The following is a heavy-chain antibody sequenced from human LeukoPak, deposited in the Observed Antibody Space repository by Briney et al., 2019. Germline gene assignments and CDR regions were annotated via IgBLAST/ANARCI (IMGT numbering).Heavy chain of an antibody. Sequence: SETLSLTCTVSGGSISSGGYYWSWIRQHPGKGLEWIGYIYYSGSTYYNPSLKSRVTISVDTSKNQFSLKLSSVTAADTAVYYCARRQRPPKTYYYDSSGYSPFDYWGQGTLVTVSS. CDR2: IYYSGST. CDR3: ARRQRPPKTYYYDSSGYSPFDY. V-gene: IGHV4-31*03. CDR1: GGSISSGGYY. D-gene: IGHD3-22*01. J-gene: IGHJ4*02.